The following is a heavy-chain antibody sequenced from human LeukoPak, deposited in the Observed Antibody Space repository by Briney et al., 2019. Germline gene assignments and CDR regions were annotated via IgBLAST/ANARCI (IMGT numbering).Heavy chain of an antibody. CDR1: GFTLSGYW. D-gene: IGHD2-15*01. CDR2: ISWNSGSI. Sequence: GGSLRLSCAASGFTLSGYWIHWVRQAPGKGLVWVSGISWNSGSIGYADSVKGRFTISRDNAKNSLYLQMNSLRAEDTALYYCAKESSYCSGGSCYLMFDYWGQGTLVTVSS. CDR3: AKESSYCSGGSCYLMFDY. V-gene: IGHV3-9*01. J-gene: IGHJ4*02.